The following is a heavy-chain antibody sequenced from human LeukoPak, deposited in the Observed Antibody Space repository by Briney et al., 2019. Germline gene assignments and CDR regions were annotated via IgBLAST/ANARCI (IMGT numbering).Heavy chain of an antibody. CDR1: GFPFIEYS. V-gene: IGHV3-48*01. CDR2: IGIDSGNT. CDR3: ARDHNYAIDN. J-gene: IGHJ4*02. D-gene: IGHD1-1*01. Sequence: GGSLRLSCTASGFPFIEYSMNWVRQAPGKGLEWISYIGIDSGNTKYADSVRGRFTISADKAQNSLYLQMNSLRVEDTAVYYCARDHNYAIDNWGQGTLVSVAS.